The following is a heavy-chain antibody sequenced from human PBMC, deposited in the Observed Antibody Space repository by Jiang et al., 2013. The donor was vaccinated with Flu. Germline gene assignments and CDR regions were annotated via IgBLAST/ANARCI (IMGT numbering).Heavy chain of an antibody. D-gene: IGHD1-1*01. J-gene: IGHJ3*02. Sequence: SLTCTVSGGSISSYYWSWIRQPPGKGLEWIGYIYYSGSTNYNPSLKSRVTISVDTSKNQFSLKLSSVTAADTAVYYCARQDIWNAFDIWGQGTMVTVSS. CDR3: ARQDIWNAFDI. CDR1: GGSISSYY. CDR2: IYYSGST. V-gene: IGHV4-59*01.